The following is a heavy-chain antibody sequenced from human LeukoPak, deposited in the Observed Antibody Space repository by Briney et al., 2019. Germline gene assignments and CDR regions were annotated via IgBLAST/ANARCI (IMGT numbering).Heavy chain of an antibody. CDR2: IYYSGST. Sequence: KTSETLSLTCTVSGGSISSGGYSWSWIRQHPGKGLEWIGYIYYSGSTYYNPSLKSRVTISVDTSKNQFSLKLSSVTAADTAVYYCANGKYYDFWSGYYPPYYYGMDVWGQGTTVTVSS. V-gene: IGHV4-31*03. D-gene: IGHD3-3*01. CDR1: GGSISSGGYS. J-gene: IGHJ6*02. CDR3: ANGKYYDFWSGYYPPYYYGMDV.